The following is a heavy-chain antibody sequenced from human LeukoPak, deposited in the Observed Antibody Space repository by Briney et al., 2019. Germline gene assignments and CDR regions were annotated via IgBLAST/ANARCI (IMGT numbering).Heavy chain of an antibody. J-gene: IGHJ4*02. CDR3: ARVLELGMADYFDY. CDR2: ISYDGSNK. Sequence: GGSLRLSCAASGFTFSSYAMHGVRQAPGKGLEWGAVISYDGSNKYYADSVKGRFTISRDNSKNTLYLQRNSLRAEDTAVYYCARVLELGMADYFDYWGQGTLVTVSS. V-gene: IGHV3-30-3*01. D-gene: IGHD3-10*01. CDR1: GFTFSSYA.